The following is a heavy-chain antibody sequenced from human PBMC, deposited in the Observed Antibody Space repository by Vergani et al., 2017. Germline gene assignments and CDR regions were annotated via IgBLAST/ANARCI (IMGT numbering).Heavy chain of an antibody. CDR1: GGSISSGDHC. J-gene: IGHJ6*03. D-gene: IGHD6-25*01. Sequence: QVQLQESGPGVVKPSQTLSLTCAVSGGSISSGDHCWTWIRQRTGKGLEWIGYIFYSGTTYENPSLRSRLTISVDKYQNQFSMKVWSVTAAVTAVYYCARVDTQVPATSHFYYMDVWGKGTTVVVSS. V-gene: IGHV4-31*11. CDR3: ARVDTQVPATSHFYYMDV. CDR2: IFYSGTT.